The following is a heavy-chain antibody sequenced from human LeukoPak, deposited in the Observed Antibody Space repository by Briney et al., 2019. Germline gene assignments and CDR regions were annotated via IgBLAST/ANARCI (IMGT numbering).Heavy chain of an antibody. Sequence: PSETLSLTCAVYGGSFSGYYWSWIRQPPGKGLGWIGEINHSGSTNYNPSLKSRVTISVDTSKNQFSLKLSSVTAADTAVYYCARNPAKDYVWGSYRPITRGYFDYWGQGTLVTVSS. D-gene: IGHD3-16*02. CDR1: GGSFSGYY. CDR2: INHSGST. J-gene: IGHJ4*02. V-gene: IGHV4-34*01. CDR3: ARNPAKDYVWGSYRPITRGYFDY.